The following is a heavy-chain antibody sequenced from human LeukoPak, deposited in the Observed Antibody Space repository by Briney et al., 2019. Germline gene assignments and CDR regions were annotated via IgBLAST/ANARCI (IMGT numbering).Heavy chain of an antibody. J-gene: IGHJ3*02. CDR2: INSDGSSI. CDR1: GFTFSSYW. V-gene: IGHV3-74*01. Sequence: GGSLRLSCAASGFTFSSYWMHWVRRAPGRGLVWVSRINSDGSSISYADSVKGRFTISRDNAKNTLLLQMNSLRAEDTAVYYCVRRDAFDIWGQGTMVTVSS. CDR3: VRRDAFDI.